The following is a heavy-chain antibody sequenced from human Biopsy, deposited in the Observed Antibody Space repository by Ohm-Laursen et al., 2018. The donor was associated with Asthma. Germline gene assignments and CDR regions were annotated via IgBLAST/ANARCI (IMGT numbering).Heavy chain of an antibody. D-gene: IGHD6-6*01. J-gene: IGHJ6*02. V-gene: IGHV3-21*01. CDR2: ITSSSSYI. Sequence: SLRLSCTVSGFTFSGYTMNWVRQAPGKGLEWVSSITSSSSYIFYADSVKGRFTISRDNPRNSLYLQMNSLRAENTAVYYCARKIAARGGMGVWGQGTTVTVSS. CDR3: ARKIAARGGMGV. CDR1: GFTFSGYT.